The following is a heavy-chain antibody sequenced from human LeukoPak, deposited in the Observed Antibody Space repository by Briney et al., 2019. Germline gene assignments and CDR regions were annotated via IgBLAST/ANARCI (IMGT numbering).Heavy chain of an antibody. J-gene: IGHJ4*02. D-gene: IGHD5-24*01. CDR2: INSDGSST. V-gene: IGHV3-74*01. CDR1: GFTFSSYW. Sequence: PGGSLRLSCAASGFTFSSYWMHWVRQAPGKGLVWVSRINSDGSSTSYADSVKGRFTISRDNAKNTLYLQMNSLRAEDTAVYYCARGFGDGYNLDYWGQGTLVTVSS. CDR3: ARGFGDGYNLDY.